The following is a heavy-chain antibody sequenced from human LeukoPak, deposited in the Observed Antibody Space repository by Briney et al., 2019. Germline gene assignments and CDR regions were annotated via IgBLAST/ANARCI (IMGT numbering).Heavy chain of an antibody. Sequence: GGSLRLSCAASAFTFSSYELNWVRQAPGKGLEWISYISSSGSIINYADSVKGRFTISRDNAKNSLYLQMNSLRAEDTAVYYCARGATRRSSGAFDIWDQGTMVTVSS. CDR2: ISSSGSII. CDR1: AFTFSSYE. J-gene: IGHJ3*02. D-gene: IGHD6-6*01. V-gene: IGHV3-48*03. CDR3: ARGATRRSSGAFDI.